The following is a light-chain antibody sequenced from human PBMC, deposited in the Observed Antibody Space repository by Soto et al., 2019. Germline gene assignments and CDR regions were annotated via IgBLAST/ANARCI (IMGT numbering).Light chain of an antibody. CDR2: SAS. CDR3: QQLSRYPLT. Sequence: DIQMTQSPSSLSAYVGDRGTTSCRASQTINNYLNWYQQKPGRAPDLLIYSASTLQSGVPSRFSGSGSETEFSLTIRALQPEDFATYYCQQLSRYPLTFGGGTKVDIK. V-gene: IGKV1-9*01. J-gene: IGKJ4*01. CDR1: QTINNY.